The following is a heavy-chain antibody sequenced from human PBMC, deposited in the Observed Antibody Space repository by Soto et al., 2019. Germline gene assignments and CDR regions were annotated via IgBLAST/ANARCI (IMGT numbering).Heavy chain of an antibody. J-gene: IGHJ6*02. D-gene: IGHD2-8*02. CDR2: ISHRGTTI. CDR1: GFSSSSYA. Sequence: GGSLRLSCAASGFSSSSYAMNWVRQAPGKGLEWLSFISHRGTTIYYADSVKGRFTISRDNARNSLYLEMNSLRDDDTAVYYCARLGFCTDINCIHYFYYYAMDVWGQGTTVTVSS. CDR3: ARLGFCTDINCIHYFYYYAMDV. V-gene: IGHV3-48*02.